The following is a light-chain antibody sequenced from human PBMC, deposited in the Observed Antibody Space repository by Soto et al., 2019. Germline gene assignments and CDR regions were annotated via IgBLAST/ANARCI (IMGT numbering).Light chain of an antibody. J-gene: IGLJ1*01. CDR2: DLN. Sequence: QSVLTQPRSVSGSPGQSVTISCTGTSSDVGNYDYVSWYQHHPGKAPKVMIYDLNKRPSGVPDRFSGSKSGNTAYLTISGLQTEDEADYYCCSYAGSYTYVFGTGTKLTVL. CDR3: CSYAGSYTYV. CDR1: SSDVGNYDY. V-gene: IGLV2-11*01.